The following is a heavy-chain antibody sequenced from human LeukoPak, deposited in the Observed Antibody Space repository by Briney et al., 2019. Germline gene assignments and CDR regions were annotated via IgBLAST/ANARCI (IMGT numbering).Heavy chain of an antibody. Sequence: SETLSLTCTVSGGSISSYYWNWIRQPPGKGLEWIGHIYYSGSTNYNPSLKSRVIISVDTSKNQFSLKLSSVTAANTAVYYCARYYDSSGYYSSAYYFDYWGQGTLVTVSS. V-gene: IGHV4-59*01. CDR2: IYYSGST. D-gene: IGHD3-22*01. CDR3: ARYYDSSGYYSSAYYFDY. CDR1: GGSISSYY. J-gene: IGHJ4*02.